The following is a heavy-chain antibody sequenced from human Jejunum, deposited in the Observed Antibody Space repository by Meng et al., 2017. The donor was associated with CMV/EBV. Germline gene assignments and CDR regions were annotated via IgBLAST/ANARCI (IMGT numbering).Heavy chain of an antibody. CDR2: ISGSSTYI. CDR1: EFTFTSYS. Sequence: SEFTFTSYSITWVRQAPGKGLEWLSSISGSSTYIYHADSVKGRFTISRDNAKNSVYLQMNGLRAEDAAVYYCARAIDYGDPNWFDTWGQGTLVTVSS. V-gene: IGHV3-21*01. CDR3: ARAIDYGDPNWFDT. J-gene: IGHJ5*02. D-gene: IGHD4-17*01.